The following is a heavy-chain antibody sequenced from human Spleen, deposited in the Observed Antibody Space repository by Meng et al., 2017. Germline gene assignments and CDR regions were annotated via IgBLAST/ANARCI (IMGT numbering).Heavy chain of an antibody. CDR3: AKDVFGSIDY. CDR2: TSHDSSNK. J-gene: IGHJ4*02. Sequence: GGSLRLSCAASGFIFSTSPMHWVRQAPGKGLEWVAVTSHDSSNKYYADSVKGRFTISRDNSENTLYLLMNSLRTEDTAVYYCAKDVFGSIDYWGQGTTVTVSS. V-gene: IGHV3-30*01. CDR1: GFIFSTSP. D-gene: IGHD3-10*01.